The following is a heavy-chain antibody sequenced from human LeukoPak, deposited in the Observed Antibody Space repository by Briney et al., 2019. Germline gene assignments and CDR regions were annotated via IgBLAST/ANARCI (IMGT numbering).Heavy chain of an antibody. Sequence: GGSLRLSCAASGFTFSSYGMHWVRQAPGKGLEWVAFIRYDGSNKYYADSVKGRFTISRDNSENTLYLQMNSLRGEDTAVYYCARDGYSGSYYRLYYFFMDVWGKGTTVTVSS. CDR1: GFTFSSYG. J-gene: IGHJ6*03. CDR2: IRYDGSNK. D-gene: IGHD1-26*01. CDR3: ARDGYSGSYYRLYYFFMDV. V-gene: IGHV3-30*02.